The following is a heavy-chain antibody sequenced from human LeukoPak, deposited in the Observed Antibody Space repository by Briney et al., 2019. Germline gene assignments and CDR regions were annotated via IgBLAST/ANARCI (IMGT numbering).Heavy chain of an antibody. CDR1: GGSISSNY. V-gene: IGHV4-59*01. CDR2: IYYTGST. Sequence: RSETLSLTCTVSGGSISSNYWSWIRQPPGKGLEWIGNIYYTGSTDYNPSLMSRVTISVDSSKNQFSLKLSSVTAADTAVYYCARTDLVTGYRRGYFDYWGQGTLLTVSS. D-gene: IGHD3-9*01. CDR3: ARTDLVTGYRRGYFDY. J-gene: IGHJ4*02.